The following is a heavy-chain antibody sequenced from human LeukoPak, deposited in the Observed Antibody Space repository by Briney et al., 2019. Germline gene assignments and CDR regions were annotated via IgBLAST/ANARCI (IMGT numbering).Heavy chain of an antibody. Sequence: SETLSLTCAVSDYSISSGYHWGWIRQPPEKGLEWIGSISRSGSTYYSPSLKGRVTMSVDSSKNEFSLNLSSVTAADTAVYYCARLWWSKGTFEYWGQGTLVTVSS. J-gene: IGHJ4*02. CDR3: ARLWWSKGTFEY. CDR2: ISRSGST. V-gene: IGHV4-38-2*01. D-gene: IGHD4/OR15-4a*01. CDR1: DYSISSGYH.